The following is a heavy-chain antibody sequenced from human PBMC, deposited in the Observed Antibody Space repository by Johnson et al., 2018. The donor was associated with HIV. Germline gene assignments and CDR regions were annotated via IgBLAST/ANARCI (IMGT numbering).Heavy chain of an antibody. CDR2: ISYDGSNK. Sequence: QVQLVESGGGVVQPGRSLRLSCAASGFTFSSYAVHWVRQAPGKGLEWVAVISYDGSNKYYADSVKGRFTISRDNSKNTLYLQMNSLRAEDTAVYFCAREGPSERAGFDIWGPGTMVIVSS. V-gene: IGHV3-30-3*01. CDR1: GFTFSSYA. J-gene: IGHJ3*02. CDR3: AREGPSERAGFDI.